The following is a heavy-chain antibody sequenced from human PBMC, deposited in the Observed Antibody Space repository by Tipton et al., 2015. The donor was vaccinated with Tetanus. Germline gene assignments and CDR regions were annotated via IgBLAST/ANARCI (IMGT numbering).Heavy chain of an antibody. CDR3: ARHSGWFNFYSGVDV. V-gene: IGHV4-34*01. D-gene: IGHD6-19*01. Sequence: TLSLTCAVYGESFSDYYWSWIRQPPGKGLEWIGEIHPSGTTDYNPSLKSRVIISVDTSKNQFSLKLSSVTAADSALYFCARHSGWFNFYSGVDVWGQGTMVTV. CDR2: IHPSGTT. CDR1: GESFSDYY. J-gene: IGHJ6*02.